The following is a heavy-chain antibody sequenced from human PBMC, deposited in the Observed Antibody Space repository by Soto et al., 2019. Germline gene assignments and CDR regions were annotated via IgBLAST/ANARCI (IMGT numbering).Heavy chain of an antibody. CDR3: AKTALGEWGGPGFTAVNRFDP. V-gene: IGHV4-59*01. D-gene: IGHD1-26*01. J-gene: IGHJ5*02. CDR2: IYYSGST. Sequence: SETLSLTCTVSGGSISSYYWSWIRQPPGKGLEWIGYIYYSGSTNYNPSLKSRVTISVDTSKNQFSLKLSSVTAADTAVYYCAKTALGEWGGPGFTAVNRFDPWGQGTLVTVSS. CDR1: GGSISSYY.